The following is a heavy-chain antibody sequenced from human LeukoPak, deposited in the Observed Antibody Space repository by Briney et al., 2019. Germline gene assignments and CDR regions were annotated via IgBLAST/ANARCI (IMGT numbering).Heavy chain of an antibody. CDR2: VSGSDGST. D-gene: IGHD3-3*01. CDR3: AKTGMYWNGYYIDYRAFDN. Sequence: PGGSLRLSCAASGFTFSNYPMSWVRQAPGKGLEWVSGVSGSDGSTYYADSVKGRFTISRDNSKNTLYLQMNGLRAEDTALYYCAKTGMYWNGYYIDYRAFDNWGQGTMVTVSS. J-gene: IGHJ3*02. CDR1: GFTFSNYP. V-gene: IGHV3-23*01.